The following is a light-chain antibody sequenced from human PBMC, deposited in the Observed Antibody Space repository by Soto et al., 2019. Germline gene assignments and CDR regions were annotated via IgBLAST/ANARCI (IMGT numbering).Light chain of an antibody. V-gene: IGKV1-27*01. Sequence: DIQLTQSPSSLSASVGDRVTITCRASQAISSYLAWYQQKPGKVPELLIYATSTLQSGAPSRFSGSGSATDFTLTISSLQPEDVATYYCHKYNHAPTFGGGTQVEIK. J-gene: IGKJ4*01. CDR2: ATS. CDR1: QAISSY. CDR3: HKYNHAPT.